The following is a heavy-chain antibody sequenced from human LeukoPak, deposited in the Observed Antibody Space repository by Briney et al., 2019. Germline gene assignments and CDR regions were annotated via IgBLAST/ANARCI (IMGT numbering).Heavy chain of an antibody. D-gene: IGHD5-18*01. CDR3: ASRGYSYGFDDY. V-gene: IGHV3-21*01. CDR2: ISSSSSYI. Sequence: GGSLRLSCAASGFTFSSYSMYWVRQAPGKGLEWVSSISSSSSYIYYADSVKGRFTISRDNAKNSLYLQMNSLRAEDTAVYYCASRGYSYGFDDYWGQGTLVTVSS. J-gene: IGHJ4*02. CDR1: GFTFSSYS.